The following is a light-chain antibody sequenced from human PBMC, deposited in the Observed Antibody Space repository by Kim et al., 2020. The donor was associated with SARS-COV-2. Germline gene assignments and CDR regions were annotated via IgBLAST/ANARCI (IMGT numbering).Light chain of an antibody. CDR3: QSYDSSLSGWV. CDR2: GNS. CDR1: SSNIGAGYD. Sequence: QRVTIACTGSSSNIGAGYDVHWYQQLPGTAPKLLIYGNSNRPSGVPDRFAGSKSGTSASLAITELQAEDEADYYCQSYDSSLSGWVFGGGTQLTVL. J-gene: IGLJ3*02. V-gene: IGLV1-40*01.